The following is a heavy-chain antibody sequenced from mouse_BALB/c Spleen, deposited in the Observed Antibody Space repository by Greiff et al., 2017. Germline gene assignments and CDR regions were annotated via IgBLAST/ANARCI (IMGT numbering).Heavy chain of an antibody. CDR3: ASLYGGYYAWFAY. D-gene: IGHD2-3*01. Sequence: DVMLVESGGGLVKLGGSLKLSCAASGFTFSSYYMSWVRQTPEKRLELVAAINSNGGSTYYPDTVKGRFTISRDNAKNTLYLQMSSLKSEDTALYYCASLYGGYYAWFAYWGQGTLVTVSA. J-gene: IGHJ3*01. CDR2: INSNGGST. V-gene: IGHV5-6-2*01. CDR1: GFTFSSYY.